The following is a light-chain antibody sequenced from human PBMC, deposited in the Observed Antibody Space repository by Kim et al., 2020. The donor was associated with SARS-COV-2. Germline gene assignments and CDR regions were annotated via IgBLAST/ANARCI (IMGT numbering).Light chain of an antibody. CDR1: SLRSNY. V-gene: IGLV3-19*01. Sequence: AWGQTGRITCQGDSLRSNYASWYQQKPGQAPVLVIYGKNNRPSGIPDRFSGSSSGNTASLTITGAQAEDEADYYCNSRDSSGNHLVFGGGTQLTVL. CDR3: NSRDSSGNHLV. CDR2: GKN. J-gene: IGLJ2*01.